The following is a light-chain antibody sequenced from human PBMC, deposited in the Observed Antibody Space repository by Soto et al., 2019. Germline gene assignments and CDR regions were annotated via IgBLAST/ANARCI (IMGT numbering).Light chain of an antibody. CDR3: QQDNNWPPWT. Sequence: ELVMTQSPVTLSVSPGERATLSCRASQSVSNKLAWYQQKPGQAPRLLLYDASTRATGTPARFSGSGSGTEFTLAISSLQSEDFAVYYYQQDNNWPPWTFGQGTKVEIK. CDR2: DAS. CDR1: QSVSNK. J-gene: IGKJ1*01. V-gene: IGKV3-15*01.